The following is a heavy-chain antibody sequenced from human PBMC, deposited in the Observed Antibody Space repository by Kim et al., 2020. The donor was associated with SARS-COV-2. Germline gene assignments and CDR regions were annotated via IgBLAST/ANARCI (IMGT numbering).Heavy chain of an antibody. Sequence: SETLSLTCTVSGGSISSYYWSWIRQPAGKGLEWIGRIYTSGSTNYNPSLKSRVTMSVDTSKNQFSLKLSSVTAADTAVYYCARTLSPYYYGSGTLYGMDVWVQGTTVTVSS. J-gene: IGHJ6*02. D-gene: IGHD3-10*01. CDR2: IYTSGST. CDR3: ARTLSPYYYGSGTLYGMDV. V-gene: IGHV4-4*07. CDR1: GGSISSYY.